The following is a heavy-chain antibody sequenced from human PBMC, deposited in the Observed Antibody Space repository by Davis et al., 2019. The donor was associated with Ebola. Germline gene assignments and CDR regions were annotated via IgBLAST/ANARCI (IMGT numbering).Heavy chain of an antibody. D-gene: IGHD6-19*01. CDR3: AREYRQWLAQKKYYYYGMDV. CDR1: GYTFTGYY. CDR2: INPNSGNT. J-gene: IGHJ6*02. V-gene: IGHV1-18*04. Sequence: AASVKVSCKASGYTFTGYYMHWVRQAPGQGLEWMGWINPNSGNTNYAQKLQGRVTMTTDTSTSTAYMELRSLRSDDTAVYYCAREYRQWLAQKKYYYYGMDVWGQGTTVTVSS.